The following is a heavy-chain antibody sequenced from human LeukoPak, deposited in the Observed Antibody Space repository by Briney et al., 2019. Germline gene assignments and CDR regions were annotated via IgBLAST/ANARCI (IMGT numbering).Heavy chain of an antibody. V-gene: IGHV4-34*01. CDR1: GGSFSGYY. CDR2: INHSGST. D-gene: IGHD3-22*01. J-gene: IGHJ5*02. CDR3: ARGRPFLYYDSSGYSWFDP. Sequence: PSETLSLTCAVYGGSFSGYYWSWIRQPPGKGLEWIGEINHSGSTNCNPSPKSRVTISVDTSKNQFSLKLSSVTAADTAVYYCARGRPFLYYDSSGYSWFDPWGQGTLVTVSS.